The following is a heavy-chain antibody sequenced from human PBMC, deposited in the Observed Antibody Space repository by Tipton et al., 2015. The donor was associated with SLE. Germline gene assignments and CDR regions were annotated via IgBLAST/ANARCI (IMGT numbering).Heavy chain of an antibody. V-gene: IGHV4-39*01. J-gene: IGHJ6*03. CDR2: IYYSGST. CDR3: ARVLRSAWNDYYYFMDV. D-gene: IGHD6-19*01. Sequence: LRLSCAGSGFSFSDYYMSWIRQAPGKGLEWVGSIYYSGSTYYNPSLKSRVTISVDTSKNQFSLKLSSVTAADTAVYYCARVLRSAWNDYYYFMDVWGKGTTVTVSS. CDR1: GFSFSDYY.